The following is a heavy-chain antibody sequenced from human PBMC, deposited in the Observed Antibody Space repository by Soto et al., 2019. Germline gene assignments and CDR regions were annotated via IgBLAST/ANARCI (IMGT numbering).Heavy chain of an antibody. CDR3: SRGILV. CDR1: GGSINSGGYC. D-gene: IGHD5-18*01. V-gene: IGHV4-31*03. J-gene: IGHJ4*02. CDR2: ISYGGST. Sequence: QVQLQESGPGLVKPSQTLSLTCTVSGGSINSGGYCWSWIRQPPGKGLDWIGCISYGGSTSYNPSLKSRVTISVDTSKNQFSVKLTSVTAADTAVYYCSRGILVWGQGALITVSS.